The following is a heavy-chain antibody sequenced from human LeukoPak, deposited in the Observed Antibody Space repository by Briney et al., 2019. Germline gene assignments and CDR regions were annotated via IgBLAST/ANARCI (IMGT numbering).Heavy chain of an antibody. CDR3: VRPSWTSGSYFDY. D-gene: IGHD3-10*01. Sequence: GGSLRLSCAASGFTLSRYWMHWVRQAPGKGLVWVSHISRDGSYTNYADSVKGRFTISRDNAKNSLYLQMNSLRAEDTAVYYCVRPSWTSGSYFDYWGQGALVIVSS. V-gene: IGHV3-74*01. CDR1: GFTLSRYW. CDR2: ISRDGSYT. J-gene: IGHJ4*02.